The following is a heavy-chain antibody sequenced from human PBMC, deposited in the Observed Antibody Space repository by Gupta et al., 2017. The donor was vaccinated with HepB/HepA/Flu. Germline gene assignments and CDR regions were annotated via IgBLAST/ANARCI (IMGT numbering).Heavy chain of an antibody. CDR1: GFAFSTYG. V-gene: IGHV3-30*18. Sequence: QVQLVESGGGVVQPGRSLRLSCAASGFAFSTYGMHWVRQAPGKGLEWVAVIANDGRDKKSADSVKGRFTISRDNSKNTLYLQMNSLRVEDTAVYYCAKDLTVAAARYYFDSWGQGTLVIVSS. J-gene: IGHJ4*02. D-gene: IGHD2-15*01. CDR3: AKDLTVAAARYYFDS. CDR2: IANDGRDK.